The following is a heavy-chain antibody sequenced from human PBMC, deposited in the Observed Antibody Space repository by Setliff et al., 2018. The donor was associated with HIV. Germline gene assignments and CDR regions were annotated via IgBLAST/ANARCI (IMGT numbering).Heavy chain of an antibody. Sequence: PVGSLRLSCAASGFPFSDHYMDWVRQAPGKGLEWVGRTTNKADSYNTNYAASVKGRFAIARDDSKKSLYLQMNSLKIEDTAVYYCVRGLGSEFDYWGQGTLVTVSS. V-gene: IGHV3-72*01. CDR3: VRGLGSEFDY. D-gene: IGHD2-15*01. CDR1: GFPFSDHY. CDR2: TTNKADSYNT. J-gene: IGHJ4*02.